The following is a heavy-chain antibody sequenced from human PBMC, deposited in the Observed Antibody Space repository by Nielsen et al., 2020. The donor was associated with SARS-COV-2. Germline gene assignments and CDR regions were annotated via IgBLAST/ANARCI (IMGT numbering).Heavy chain of an antibody. V-gene: IGHV4-39*07. CDR3: AREHPASFWYVDL. J-gene: IGHJ2*01. Sequence: SETLSLTCTVSGGSISSSPYYWGWMRQPPGKGLEWIVSIYQSGSTYYSPSLKSRITISVDTSKNQFSLKLNSVTAADTAVYYCAREHPASFWYVDLWGRGTLVTVSS. CDR1: GGSISSSPYY. CDR2: IYQSGST.